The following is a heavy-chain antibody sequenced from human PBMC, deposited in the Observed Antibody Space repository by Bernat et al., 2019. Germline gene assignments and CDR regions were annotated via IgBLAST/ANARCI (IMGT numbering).Heavy chain of an antibody. Sequence: QVQLVESGGGLVKPGGSLRLSCAASGFTFSDYFISWIRQAPGKGLEWLSYVSGSGTTTHYADSVKGRFTISRDNAKNSLYLQLNSLRAGDTAVYYCARETASGYCSGGTCNVFDYWGQGTLVTVSS. D-gene: IGHD2-15*01. CDR3: ARETASGYCSGGTCNVFDY. J-gene: IGHJ4*02. CDR2: VSGSGTTT. V-gene: IGHV3-11*01. CDR1: GFTFSDYF.